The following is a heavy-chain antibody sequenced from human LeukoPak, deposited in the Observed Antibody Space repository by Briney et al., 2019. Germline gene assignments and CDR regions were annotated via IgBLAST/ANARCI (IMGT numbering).Heavy chain of an antibody. D-gene: IGHD3-3*01. CDR2: INGSGSST. Sequence: GGSLRLSCAASGFTFSSHAMSWVRQAPGKGLEWVSAINGSGSSTYYADSVKGRVSISRDNSKNTLYLQMNSLRVEDTALYYCARDFWDDFEYFDLWGRGTLVTVSS. CDR3: ARDFWDDFEYFDL. J-gene: IGHJ2*01. V-gene: IGHV3-23*01. CDR1: GFTFSSHA.